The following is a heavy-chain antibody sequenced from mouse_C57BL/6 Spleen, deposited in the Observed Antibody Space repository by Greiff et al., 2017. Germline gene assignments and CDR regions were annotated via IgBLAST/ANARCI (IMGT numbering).Heavy chain of an antibody. CDR2: IDPSDSYT. CDR1: GYTFTSYW. V-gene: IGHV1-69*01. CDR3: ARSTSDSFAY. J-gene: IGHJ3*01. Sequence: QVQLQQPGAELVMPGASVKLSCKASGYTFTSYWMPWVKQRPGQGLEWIGEIDPSDSYTNYNQKFKGKSTLTVDKSSSTAYRQLSSLTSEDSAVYYCARSTSDSFAYWGQGTLVTVSA. D-gene: IGHD6-1*01.